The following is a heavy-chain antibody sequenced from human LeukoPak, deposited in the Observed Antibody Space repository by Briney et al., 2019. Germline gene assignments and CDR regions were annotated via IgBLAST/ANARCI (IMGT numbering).Heavy chain of an antibody. CDR2: INIYNGNT. D-gene: IGHD1-26*01. CDR3: ARGDIVGATQAGDY. J-gene: IGHJ4*02. Sequence: ASVKVSCKASGYTFTSYGISWVRQAPGQGLEWMGWINIYNGNTNYAQKVQGRVTMTRDTSTSTAYMELRSLRFDDTAVYYCARGDIVGATQAGDYWGQGTLVTVSS. V-gene: IGHV1-18*01. CDR1: GYTFTSYG.